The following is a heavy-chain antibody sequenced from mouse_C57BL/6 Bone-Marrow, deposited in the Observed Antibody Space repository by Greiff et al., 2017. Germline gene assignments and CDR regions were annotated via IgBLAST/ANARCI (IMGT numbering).Heavy chain of an antibody. CDR1: GYTFTSYW. Sequence: QVQLQQPGDELVMPGASVKLSCKASGYTFTSYWMHWVKQRPGQGLEWIGEIDPSDSYTNYNQKFKGKSTLTVDKSSSTAYMQLSSLTSEDSAVYYCARGGGLRFDYWGQGTTLTVSS. V-gene: IGHV1-69*01. J-gene: IGHJ2*01. CDR2: IDPSDSYT. CDR3: ARGGGLRFDY. D-gene: IGHD2-4*01.